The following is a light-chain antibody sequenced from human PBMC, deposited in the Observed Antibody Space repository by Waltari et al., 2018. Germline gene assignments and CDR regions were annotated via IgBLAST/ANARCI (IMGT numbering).Light chain of an antibody. Sequence: QSALTQPASVSGSPGQSITISCTGTSSNVENYNLVSWYQHPPGKAPKLLIYEVSKRPAGISTRFSGSTSGNTASLTISGLHAEDDSDYYCCSFAGGNNFEVIFGGGTRLTVL. CDR2: EVS. CDR1: SSNVENYNL. CDR3: CSFAGGNNFEVI. J-gene: IGLJ2*01. V-gene: IGLV2-23*02.